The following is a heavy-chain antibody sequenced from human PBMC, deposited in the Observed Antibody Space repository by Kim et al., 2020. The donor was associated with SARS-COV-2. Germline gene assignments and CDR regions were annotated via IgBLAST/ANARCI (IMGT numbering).Heavy chain of an antibody. Sequence: YAGSVKDRKTINPDPSKNQFSLQLTSVTPEDTAVYYCTRGDGSRGDTFDIWGRGTMVTVSS. J-gene: IGHJ3*02. V-gene: IGHV6-1*01. D-gene: IGHD6-13*01. CDR3: TRGDGSRGDTFDI.